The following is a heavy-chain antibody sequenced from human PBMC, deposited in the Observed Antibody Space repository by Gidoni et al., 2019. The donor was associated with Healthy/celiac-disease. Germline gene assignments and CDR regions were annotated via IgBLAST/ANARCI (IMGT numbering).Heavy chain of an antibody. V-gene: IGHV3-23*01. CDR2: ISGRGGST. D-gene: IGHD1-26*01. CDR3: AKDPLPKWEPNGYYYYYGMDV. J-gene: IGHJ6*02. CDR1: GFTFSRYA. Sequence: EVQLLEAGGGLVQPGGSLRLYCADSGFTFSRYAMRWVRQAPGKWRAWVSAISGRGGSTYYADSVKGRFTISRDNSTNTLYLQMNSLRAEDTAVYYCAKDPLPKWEPNGYYYYYGMDVLGQGTTVTVSS.